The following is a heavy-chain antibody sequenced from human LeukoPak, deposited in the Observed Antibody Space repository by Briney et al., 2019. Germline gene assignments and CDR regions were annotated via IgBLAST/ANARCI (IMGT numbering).Heavy chain of an antibody. CDR3: AREWGLALGEPLGDY. Sequence: APVKVSCKAPGYTFTAYAMHWVRQAPGQRLEWMGWINAGNGNTKYSQEFQGRVTITRDTSASTAYMELSSLRSEDMAVYYCAREWGLALGEPLGDYWGQGTLVTVSS. V-gene: IGHV1-3*03. D-gene: IGHD1-14*01. CDR1: GYTFTAYA. J-gene: IGHJ4*02. CDR2: INAGNGNT.